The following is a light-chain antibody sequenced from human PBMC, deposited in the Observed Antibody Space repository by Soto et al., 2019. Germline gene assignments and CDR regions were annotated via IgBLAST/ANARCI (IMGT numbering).Light chain of an antibody. J-gene: IGLJ1*01. CDR3: CSYAGSSTV. CDR1: SSDVGSYNL. V-gene: IGLV2-23*02. Sequence: QSALTQPASVSGSPGQSITISCTGTSSDVGSYNLVSWYQQHPGKAPKLMIYEVSKRPSGVSNCFSGSKSGNTASLTISGLQAEDEADYYCCSYAGSSTVFGTGTKLTVL. CDR2: EVS.